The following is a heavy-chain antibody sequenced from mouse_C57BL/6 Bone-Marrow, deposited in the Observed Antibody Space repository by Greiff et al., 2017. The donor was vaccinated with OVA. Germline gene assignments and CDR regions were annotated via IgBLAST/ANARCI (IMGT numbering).Heavy chain of an antibody. CDR1: GYSITSGYY. CDR3: ARDPDTTVVD. Sequence: VQLQQSGPGLVKPSQSLSLTCSVTGYSITSGYYWNWIRQFPGNQLECMGYISYDGSNNYNPSLKNRISITRDTSTNQLCLKLNSVTTEDTATYDCARDPDTTVVDWGQGTLVTVSA. D-gene: IGHD1-1*01. CDR2: ISYDGSN. J-gene: IGHJ3*01. V-gene: IGHV3-6*01.